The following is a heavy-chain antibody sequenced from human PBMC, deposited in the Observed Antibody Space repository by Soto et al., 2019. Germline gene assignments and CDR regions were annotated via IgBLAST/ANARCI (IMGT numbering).Heavy chain of an antibody. D-gene: IGHD4-17*01. CDR1: NGSISGYY. V-gene: IGHV4-4*07. CDR2: VYSSGST. J-gene: IGHJ5*02. CDR3: ARASPTVTRVSSWFDP. Sequence: QLQESGPGLVEPSEILSLTCTVSNGSISGYYWSWIRQPAGKGLEWIGRVYSSGSTYYNPSHKSRVTMSVDTSNNHSSLRLTSVTAADTAIYYCARASPTVTRVSSWFDPWGPGTLVTVSS.